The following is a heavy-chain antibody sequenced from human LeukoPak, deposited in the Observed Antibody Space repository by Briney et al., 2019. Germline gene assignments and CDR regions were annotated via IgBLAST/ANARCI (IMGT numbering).Heavy chain of an antibody. D-gene: IGHD1-26*01. CDR2: VYYNGST. CDR3: ARLPSPLYYYYGMDV. J-gene: IGHJ6*02. Sequence: PSETLSLTCTVSGGSISSYYWSWIRQPPGKGLEWFGYVYYNGSTNYNFSLKSRANISVHTSKNQISLKLSSVTAADTAVYYCARLPSPLYYYYGMDVWGQGTTVTVSS. CDR1: GGSISSYY. V-gene: IGHV4-59*08.